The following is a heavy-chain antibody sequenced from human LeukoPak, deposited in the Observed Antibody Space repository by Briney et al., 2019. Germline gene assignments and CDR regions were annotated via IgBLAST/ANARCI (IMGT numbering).Heavy chain of an antibody. CDR2: INPNSGGT. CDR3: ARDIERAAAELNY. J-gene: IGHJ4*02. D-gene: IGHD6-13*01. Sequence: ASVKVSCKASGYTFTGYYMHWVRQAPGQGLEWMGWINPNSGGTNYAQKFQGRVTMTRDMSTSTVYMEPSSLRSEDTAVYYCARDIERAAAELNYWGQGTLVIVSS. V-gene: IGHV1-2*02. CDR1: GYTFTGYY.